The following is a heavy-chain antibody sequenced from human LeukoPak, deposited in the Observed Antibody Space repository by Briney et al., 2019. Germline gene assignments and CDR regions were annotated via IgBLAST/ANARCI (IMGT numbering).Heavy chain of an antibody. CDR1: GGSISSYY. D-gene: IGHD2-2*02. CDR2: IYYSGST. Sequence: SETLSLTCTVSGGSISSYYWSWIRQPPGKGLEWIGYIYYSGSTNYNPSLKSRVTISVDTSKNQFSLKLSSVTAADTAVYYCAREGYCSSTSCYRFDYWGQGTLVTVSS. V-gene: IGHV4-59*12. CDR3: AREGYCSSTSCYRFDY. J-gene: IGHJ4*02.